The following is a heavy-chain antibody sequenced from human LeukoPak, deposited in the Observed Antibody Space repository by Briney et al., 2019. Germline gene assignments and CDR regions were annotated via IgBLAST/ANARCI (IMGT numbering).Heavy chain of an antibody. CDR1: GNSIISYY. V-gene: IGHV4-59*01. CDR3: ARGTIVGPVPFEY. CDR2: IYYSGST. D-gene: IGHD1-26*01. Sequence: PSETLSLTCTVSGNSIISYYWSWIRQPPGKGLEWIGYIYYSGSTNNNPSLKSRVTISVDTSKNQFSLKLSSVTAADTAVYHCARGTIVGPVPFEYWGQGTLVTVSS. J-gene: IGHJ4*02.